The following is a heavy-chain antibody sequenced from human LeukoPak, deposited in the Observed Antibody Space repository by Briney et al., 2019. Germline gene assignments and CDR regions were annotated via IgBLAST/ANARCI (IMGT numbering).Heavy chain of an antibody. Sequence: PAETLSLTCTVSGGSISSYYWSWIRQPPGKGLEWIGYIYYSGSTNYNPSLKSRVTIPVDTSKNQFSLKLSSVTAAGTAVYYCARGGDDYYVSSAFDYWGQGTLVTVSS. J-gene: IGHJ4*02. CDR1: GGSISSYY. CDR3: ARGGDDYYVSSAFDY. D-gene: IGHD3-22*01. V-gene: IGHV4-59*01. CDR2: IYYSGST.